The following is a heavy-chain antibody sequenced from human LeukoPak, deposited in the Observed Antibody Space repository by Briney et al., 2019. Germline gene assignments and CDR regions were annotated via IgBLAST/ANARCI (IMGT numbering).Heavy chain of an antibody. Sequence: PGGSLRLSCVASGFAFSTYGLHWVRQAPGKGLEWVALIWYDGSNKYYADSVKGRFTISRDNSKNTPYLQMNSLRAEDTAVYYCAREAGSGPDYWGQGTLVTVSS. J-gene: IGHJ4*02. CDR3: AREAGSGPDY. CDR2: IWYDGSNK. V-gene: IGHV3-33*08. CDR1: GFAFSTYG. D-gene: IGHD3-10*01.